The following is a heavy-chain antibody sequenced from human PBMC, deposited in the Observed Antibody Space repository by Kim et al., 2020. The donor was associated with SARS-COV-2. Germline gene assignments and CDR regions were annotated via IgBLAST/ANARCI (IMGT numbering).Heavy chain of an antibody. CDR2: IYYSGST. Sequence: SETLSLTCTVSGGSISSSSYYWGWIRQPPGKGLEWIGSIYYSGSTYYNPSLKSRVTISVDTSKNQFSLKLSSVTAADTAVYYCARHREGFWFFDYWGQGTLVTVSS. V-gene: IGHV4-39*01. J-gene: IGHJ4*02. CDR1: GGSISSSSYY. CDR3: ARHREGFWFFDY. D-gene: IGHD3-9*01.